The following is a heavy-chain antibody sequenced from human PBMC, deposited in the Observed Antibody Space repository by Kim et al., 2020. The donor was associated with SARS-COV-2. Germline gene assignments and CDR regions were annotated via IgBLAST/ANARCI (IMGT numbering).Heavy chain of an antibody. V-gene: IGHV3-11*03. J-gene: IGHJ6*02. Sequence: GGSLRLSCAASGFNFRDNYMHWVRQAPGKGLEWIAYISSGSSFTNYADSVKGRFTISRDNARNTLYLHMNDLRGEDTAVYYCVRKILDVWGQGTTVSVS. CDR2: ISSGSSFT. CDR1: GFNFRDNY. CDR3: VRKILDV. D-gene: IGHD3-3*01.